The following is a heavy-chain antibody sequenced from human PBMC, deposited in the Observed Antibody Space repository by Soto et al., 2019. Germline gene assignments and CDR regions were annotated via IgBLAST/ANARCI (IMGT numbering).Heavy chain of an antibody. CDR1: GYTFTSYG. V-gene: IGHV1-18*01. D-gene: IGHD2-8*01. CDR3: ARDGRRYCTNGVCYTGDY. CDR2: ISAYNGNT. Sequence: QVQLVQSGAEVKKPGASVKVSCKASGYTFTSYGISWVRQAPGQGLEWMGWISAYNGNTNYAQKLQGSVTMTTDTTTSTAYMELRSLRSDDTAVYYCARDGRRYCTNGVCYTGDYWGQGTLVTVSS. J-gene: IGHJ4*02.